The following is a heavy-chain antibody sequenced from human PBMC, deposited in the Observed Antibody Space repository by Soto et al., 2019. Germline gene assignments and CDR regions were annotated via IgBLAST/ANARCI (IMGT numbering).Heavy chain of an antibody. CDR3: ARDPASGWSNFDY. Sequence: EVQLVESGGSLVQPGGSLRLSCAASGFTFATDNMNWVRQAPGKGLEWVSFISSSGSSIYYADSVKGRFTISRDNAQNSLYLQMNSLRDEDTPVYYCARDPASGWSNFDYWGQGTLVTVSS. J-gene: IGHJ4*02. CDR1: GFTFATDN. CDR2: ISSSGSSI. V-gene: IGHV3-48*02. D-gene: IGHD6-19*01.